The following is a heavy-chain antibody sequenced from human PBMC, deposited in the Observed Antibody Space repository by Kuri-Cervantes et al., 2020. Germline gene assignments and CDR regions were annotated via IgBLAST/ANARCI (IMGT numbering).Heavy chain of an antibody. V-gene: IGHV4-39*01. J-gene: IGHJ4*02. CDR1: GGSISSSGYC. Sequence: SETLSLTCTVSGGSISSSGYCWDWIRQPPGKGLEWIGSIYYSGSTYYNPSLKSRVTISADTSKNQFSLKLSSVTAEDTAVYYCARIPDYGDSVAPRDTRTGDYYFDYWGQGTLVTVSS. CDR2: IYYSGST. CDR3: ARIPDYGDSVAPRDTRTGDYYFDY. D-gene: IGHD4-17*01.